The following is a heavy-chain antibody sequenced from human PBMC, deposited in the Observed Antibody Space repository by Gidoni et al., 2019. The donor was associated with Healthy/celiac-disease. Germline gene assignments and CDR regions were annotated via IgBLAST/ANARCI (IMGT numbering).Heavy chain of an antibody. D-gene: IGHD5-18*01. CDR1: GYTFTSYD. V-gene: IGHV1-8*01. Sequence: QVQLVQSGAEVKKPGASVKVSCKASGYTFTSYDINWVRQATGQGLEWMGWMNPNSGNTGYAQKFQGRVTMTRNTSISTAYMELSSLSSEDTAVYYCARQLWPYYYYGMDVWGQGTTVTVSS. J-gene: IGHJ6*02. CDR2: MNPNSGNT. CDR3: ARQLWPYYYYGMDV.